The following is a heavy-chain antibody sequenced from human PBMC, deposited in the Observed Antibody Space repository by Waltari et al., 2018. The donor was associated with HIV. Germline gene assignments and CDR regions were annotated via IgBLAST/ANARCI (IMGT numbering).Heavy chain of an antibody. Sequence: QVQLVQSGAEMRKPGASVKVSCTASKYTFASYGIHWLRQAPGQRLEWMGRINTGDGSTKYSQKFQGRVTITRDTSASTAYMQLSSLRSEDTAIYYCARELRFDIVFDYWGQGTLVTVSS. CDR2: INTGDGST. CDR1: KYTFASYG. D-gene: IGHD5-12*01. J-gene: IGHJ4*02. V-gene: IGHV1-3*04. CDR3: ARELRFDIVFDY.